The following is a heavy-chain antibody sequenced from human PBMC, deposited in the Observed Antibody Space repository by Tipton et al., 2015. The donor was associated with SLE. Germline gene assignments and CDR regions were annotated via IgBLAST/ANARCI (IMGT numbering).Heavy chain of an antibody. Sequence: SLRLSCAASGFTFSNYWMTWVRQAPGKGLEWVANMKQDGTGISYVDSVKGRFTISRDNAKNSLYLQMSSLRAEDTAVYFCARGNDFWSGTPSNYYYYYIMDVWGKGTTVTVSS. CDR1: GFTFSNYW. V-gene: IGHV3-7*01. J-gene: IGHJ6*03. D-gene: IGHD3-3*01. CDR2: MKQDGTGI. CDR3: ARGNDFWSGTPSNYYYYYIMDV.